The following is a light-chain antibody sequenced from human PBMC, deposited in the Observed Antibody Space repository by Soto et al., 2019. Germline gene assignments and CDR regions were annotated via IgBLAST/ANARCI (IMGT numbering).Light chain of an antibody. CDR3: QSFDSRLSGWV. CDR2: GNN. J-gene: IGLJ2*01. V-gene: IGLV1-40*01. CDR1: SSNIGAGYD. Sequence: QSVLTQPPSVSGVPGQRVTISCTGSSSNIGAGYDVHWYQHLPGTAPKLLVHGNNDRPSGVPDRFSASKSDTSASLAITGLQVEDEADYYCQSFDSRLSGWVFGGGTKVTVL.